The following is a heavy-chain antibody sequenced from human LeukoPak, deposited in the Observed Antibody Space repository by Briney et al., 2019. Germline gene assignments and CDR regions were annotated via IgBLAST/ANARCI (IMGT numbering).Heavy chain of an antibody. V-gene: IGHV4-39*01. Sequence: SETLSLTCTVSGVSISSSNSYWGWIRQPPGKGLEWIGSIYYSGNTYYNASLKSQVSISIDTSKNQFSLRLTSVTAADTAVYYCARGGRDIVVVPAAHMIQSYYYYYYMDVWGKGTTVTVSS. J-gene: IGHJ6*03. D-gene: IGHD2-2*01. CDR3: ARGGRDIVVVPAAHMIQSYYYYYYMDV. CDR1: GVSISSSNSY. CDR2: IYYSGNT.